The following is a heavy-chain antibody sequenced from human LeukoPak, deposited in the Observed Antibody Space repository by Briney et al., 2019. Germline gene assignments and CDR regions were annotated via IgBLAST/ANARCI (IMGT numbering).Heavy chain of an antibody. V-gene: IGHV3-23*01. CDR1: GFTFSSYA. Sequence: GGSLRLSCAASGFTFSSYAMSWVRQAPGKGLEWVSAISGSGGSTYYADSVKGRFTISRDNSKNTLYLQMNSLRAEDTAVYYCAKNGLRFLQWLSSFDYWGQGTLVTVSS. CDR3: AKNGLRFLQWLSSFDY. J-gene: IGHJ4*02. D-gene: IGHD3-3*01. CDR2: ISGSGGST.